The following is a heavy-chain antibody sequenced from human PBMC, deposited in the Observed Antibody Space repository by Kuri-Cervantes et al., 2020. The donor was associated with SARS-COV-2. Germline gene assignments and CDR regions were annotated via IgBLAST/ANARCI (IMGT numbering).Heavy chain of an antibody. D-gene: IGHD3-3*01. CDR3: AGDTQQYYDFWSGYYNWFDP. V-gene: IGHV1-2*02. J-gene: IGHJ5*02. CDR2: IDPNSGGT. CDR1: GYTFTGYY. Sequence: ASVKVSCKASGYTFTGYYMHWVRQAPGQGLEWMGWIDPNSGGTNYAQKFQGRVTMTRDTSISTAYMELSRLRSDDTAVYYCAGDTQQYYDFWSGYYNWFDPWGQGTLVTVSS.